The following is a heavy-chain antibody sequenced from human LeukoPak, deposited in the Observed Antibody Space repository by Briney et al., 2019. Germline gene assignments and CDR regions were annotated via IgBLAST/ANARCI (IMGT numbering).Heavy chain of an antibody. J-gene: IGHJ5*02. CDR2: IYSGGST. CDR1: GFTVSSNY. CDR3: ARIVATILGNWFDP. D-gene: IGHD5-12*01. Sequence: PGGSLRLSCAASGFTVSSNYMSWVRQAPGKGLEWVSVIYSGGSTYYADPVKGRFTISRDNSKNTLYLQMNSLRAEDTAVYYCARIVATILGNWFDPWGQGTLVTVSS. V-gene: IGHV3-66*02.